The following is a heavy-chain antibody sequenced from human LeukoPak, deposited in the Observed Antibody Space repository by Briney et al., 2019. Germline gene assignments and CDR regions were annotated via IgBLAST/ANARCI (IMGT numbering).Heavy chain of an antibody. Sequence: SETLSLTCTVSGGSINNYYWSWIRQPPGKGLEWIGHISYSGNTNYNSSLRSRVTISVDTCNNQFSLRLSSVTAADTAVYYCARDSYTGSHFEDTFDIWGQGTMVTVSS. D-gene: IGHD1-26*01. CDR2: ISYSGNT. J-gene: IGHJ3*02. CDR3: ARDSYTGSHFEDTFDI. CDR1: GGSINNYY. V-gene: IGHV4-59*01.